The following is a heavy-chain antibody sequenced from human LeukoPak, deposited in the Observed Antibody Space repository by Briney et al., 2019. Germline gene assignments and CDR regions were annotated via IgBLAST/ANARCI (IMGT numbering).Heavy chain of an antibody. V-gene: IGHV3-23*01. CDR1: GFTFSSFP. J-gene: IGHJ4*02. D-gene: IGHD1-26*01. Sequence: PGGSLRLSCAASGFTFSSFPMSWVRQAPGKGLEWVSAITGGGHNIYYADSVKGRFTISRDNSKNTLYLQMNTLRAEDRAVYFCAKENPVGGTNYFDYWAREPWSPSPQ. CDR3: AKENPVGGTNYFDY. CDR2: ITGGGHNI.